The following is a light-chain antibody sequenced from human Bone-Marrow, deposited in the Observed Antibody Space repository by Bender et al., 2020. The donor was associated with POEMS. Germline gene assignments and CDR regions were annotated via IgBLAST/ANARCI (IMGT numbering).Light chain of an antibody. CDR2: DVS. CDR1: SSDVGTYNY. J-gene: IGLJ2*01. V-gene: IGLV2-11*01. CDR3: AAWDDSLSVVV. Sequence: QSALTQPRSVSGSPGQSVTISCTGTSSDVGTYNYVSWYQQHPGKAPKLMIYDVSKRPSGVPDRFSGSKSGNTASLNISGLQAEDEADYYCAAWDDSLSVVVFGGGTKLTVL.